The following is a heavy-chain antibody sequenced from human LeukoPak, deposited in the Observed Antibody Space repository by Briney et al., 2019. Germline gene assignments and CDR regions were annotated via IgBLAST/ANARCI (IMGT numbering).Heavy chain of an antibody. J-gene: IGHJ4*02. V-gene: IGHV3-30-3*01. D-gene: IGHD3-3*01. CDR2: ISYDGSNK. CDR3: ARGPSLRFLEWLLPDYFDY. CDR1: GFTFSSYA. Sequence: GGSLRLSCAASGFTFSSYAMHWVRQAPGKGLEWVAVISYDGSNKYYADSVKGRFTISRDNSKNTLYLQMNSLRAEDTAVYYCARGPSLRFLEWLLPDYFDYWGQGTLVTVSS.